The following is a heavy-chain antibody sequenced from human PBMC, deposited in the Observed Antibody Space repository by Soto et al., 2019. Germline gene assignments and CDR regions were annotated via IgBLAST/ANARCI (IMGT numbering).Heavy chain of an antibody. V-gene: IGHV1-18*04. J-gene: IGHJ5*02. CDR1: GYTFTSYG. D-gene: IGHD4-17*01. CDR3: ARDPGTTTRFWFDT. Sequence: ASVKVSCKASGYTFTSYGISWVRQAPGQGLEWMGWISAYNGNTNYAQKLQGRVTITTDTSTSTAYMELRSLRSDDTAVYYCARDPGTTTRFWFDTWGQGTLVTVSS. CDR2: ISAYNGNT.